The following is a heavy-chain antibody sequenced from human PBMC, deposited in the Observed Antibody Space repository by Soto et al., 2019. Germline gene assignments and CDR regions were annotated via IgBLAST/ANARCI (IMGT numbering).Heavy chain of an antibody. Sequence: GSLRLSCAASGFSFSDYAMSWVRQAPGKGLEWVSVISESGGSTHYADSVRGRFTVSRDNSKNSLSLRMNSLRDEDTAVYFCAKRSPYSSGWYSPIFDYWGQGALVTVSS. CDR3: AKRSPYSSGWYSPIFDY. CDR2: ISESGGST. V-gene: IGHV3-23*01. CDR1: GFSFSDYA. J-gene: IGHJ4*02. D-gene: IGHD6-13*01.